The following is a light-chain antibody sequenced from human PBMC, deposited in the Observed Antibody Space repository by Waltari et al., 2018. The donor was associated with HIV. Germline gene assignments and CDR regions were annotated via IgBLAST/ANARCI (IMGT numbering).Light chain of an antibody. Sequence: DIQMTQSPSSLSASVGDRVTITCRASQSISTHLNWYQQKPGKAPKFLIYAASSLQSGVPSRFSGSGSGTDFTLTISSVQPEDFTIYYCQQTYTTPYTFGQGTKLEIK. CDR1: QSISTH. CDR3: QQTYTTPYT. CDR2: AAS. J-gene: IGKJ2*01. V-gene: IGKV1-39*01.